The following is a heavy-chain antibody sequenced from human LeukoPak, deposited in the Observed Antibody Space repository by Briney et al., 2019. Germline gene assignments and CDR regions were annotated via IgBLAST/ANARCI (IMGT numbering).Heavy chain of an antibody. D-gene: IGHD1-1*01. Sequence: SETLSLTCAVYGGSFSGYYWSWIRQPPGKGLEWIGEINHSGSTNYNPSLKSRVTISVDTSKNQFSLKLSSVTAADTAVYYCARDPRRVATTGTTLGYFDYWGQGTLVTVSS. CDR2: INHSGST. V-gene: IGHV4-34*01. J-gene: IGHJ4*02. CDR3: ARDPRRVATTGTTLGYFDY. CDR1: GGSFSGYY.